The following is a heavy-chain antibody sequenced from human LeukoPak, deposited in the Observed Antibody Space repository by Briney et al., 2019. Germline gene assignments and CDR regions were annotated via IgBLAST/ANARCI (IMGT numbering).Heavy chain of an antibody. CDR1: GDSVCSNSAA. D-gene: IGHD3-22*01. CDR3: ARDRYYYDSSGYYRYYYYMDV. CDR2: TYDRSKCCN. J-gene: IGHJ6*03. V-gene: IGHV6-1*01. Sequence: SQTLSLTCAISGDSVCSNSAAWNWITHSPSRGVEWLGGTYDRSKCCNDYAVSVKSRITINPDASKNQFSLQPNSVSAEDTAVHYCARDRYYYDSSGYYRYYYYMDVWGKGTTVTVSS.